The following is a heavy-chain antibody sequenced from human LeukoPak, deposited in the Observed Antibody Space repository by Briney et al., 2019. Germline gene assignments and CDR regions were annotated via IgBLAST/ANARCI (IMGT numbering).Heavy chain of an antibody. CDR1: GGSISSYY. V-gene: IGHV4-59*12. D-gene: IGHD3-10*01. CDR2: IFYTGST. CDR3: ASWLSGDDY. Sequence: SETLYLTCTVSGGSISSYYWSWIRQPPGKGLEWIGYIFYTGSTNYNPSLKSRVTISVLTSKNQFSLKLSSVTAADTAVYYCASWLSGDDYWGQGTLVTVSS. J-gene: IGHJ4*02.